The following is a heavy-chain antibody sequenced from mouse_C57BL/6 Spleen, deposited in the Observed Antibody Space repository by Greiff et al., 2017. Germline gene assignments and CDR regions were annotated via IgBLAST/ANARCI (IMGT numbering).Heavy chain of an antibody. CDR1: GFNITDYY. CDR3: AVYYDYDGRFAY. D-gene: IGHD2-4*01. J-gene: IGHJ3*01. CDR2: IDPEDGET. Sequence: EVQLQESGAELVKPGASVKLSCTASGFNITDYYMHWVKQRTEQGLEWIGRIDPEDGETKYAPKFQGKATLTADTSSNTAYLQLSSLTSEDTAVYYGAVYYDYDGRFAYWGQGTLVTVSA. V-gene: IGHV14-2*01.